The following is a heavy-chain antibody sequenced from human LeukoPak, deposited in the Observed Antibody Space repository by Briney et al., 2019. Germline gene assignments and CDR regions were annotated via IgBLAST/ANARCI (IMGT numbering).Heavy chain of an antibody. CDR1: GGSFSGYY. CDR3: ARLPYGSGNVDY. J-gene: IGHJ4*02. CDR2: INHSGST. V-gene: IGHV4-34*01. D-gene: IGHD3-10*01. Sequence: SETLSLTCAVYGGSFSGYYWSWIRQPPGKGLEWIGEINHSGSTNYNPSLKSRVTISVDTSKNQFSLKLSSVTAADTAVYYCARLPYGSGNVDYWGQGTLVTVSS.